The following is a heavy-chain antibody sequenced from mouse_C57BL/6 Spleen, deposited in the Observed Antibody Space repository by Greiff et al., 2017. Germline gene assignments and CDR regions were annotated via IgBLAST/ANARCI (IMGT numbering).Heavy chain of an antibody. CDR3: ARGLTGYWYFGV. J-gene: IGHJ1*03. CDR1: GYTFTSYW. V-gene: IGHV1-55*01. Sequence: VQLQQPGAELVKPGASVKMSCKASGYTFTSYWITWVKQRPGQGLEWIGDIYPGSGSTNYNEKFKSKATLTVDTSSSTAYMQLSSLTSEDSAVYYCARGLTGYWYFGVWGTGTTVTVSS. D-gene: IGHD4-1*01. CDR2: IYPGSGST.